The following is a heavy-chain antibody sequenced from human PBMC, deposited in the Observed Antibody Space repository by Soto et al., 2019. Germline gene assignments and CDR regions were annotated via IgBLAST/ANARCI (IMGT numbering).Heavy chain of an antibody. CDR3: ARDGGLIAGSPRLFFDY. V-gene: IGHV4-31*03. J-gene: IGHJ4*02. Sequence: QVQLQESGPGLVKPSQTLSLTCTVSGGSISSGGYYWSWIRQHPGKGLEWIGYIYYSGSTYYNPSLKSRVTISVDRSKNQFSLKLSSVTAADTAVYYCARDGGLIAGSPRLFFDYWGQGTLVTVSS. D-gene: IGHD6-13*01. CDR2: IYYSGST. CDR1: GGSISSGGYY.